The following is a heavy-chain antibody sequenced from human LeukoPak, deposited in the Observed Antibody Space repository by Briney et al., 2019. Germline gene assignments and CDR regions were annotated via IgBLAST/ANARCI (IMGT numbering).Heavy chain of an antibody. CDR3: ARAGYSSGWYFLPPLLIASTDWFDP. J-gene: IGHJ5*02. Sequence: ASVKVSCKASGGTFSSYAISWVRQAPGQGLECMGIINPSGGSTSYAQKFQGRVTMTRDMSTSTVYMELRSLRSDDTAVYYCARAGYSSGWYFLPPLLIASTDWFDPWGQGTLVTVSS. V-gene: IGHV1-46*01. CDR2: INPSGGST. D-gene: IGHD6-19*01. CDR1: GGTFSSYA.